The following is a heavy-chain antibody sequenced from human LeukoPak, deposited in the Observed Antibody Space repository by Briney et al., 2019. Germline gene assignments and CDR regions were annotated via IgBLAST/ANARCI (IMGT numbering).Heavy chain of an antibody. D-gene: IGHD3-10*01. CDR2: IFYSGST. Sequence: SETLSLTCTVSGGSISSSSHYWGWIRQPPGKGLEWIGSIFYSGSTHYNPSLKSRVTISEDTSKSQLSLKLSSVTAADTAVYYCARGGPYYFDHWGQGTLVTVSS. V-gene: IGHV4-39*07. J-gene: IGHJ4*02. CDR1: GGSISSSSHY. CDR3: ARGGPYYFDH.